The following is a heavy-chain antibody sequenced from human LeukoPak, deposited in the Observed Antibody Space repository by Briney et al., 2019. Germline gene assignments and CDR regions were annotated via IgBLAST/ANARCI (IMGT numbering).Heavy chain of an antibody. CDR3: ARVELDNSRSYERDFDY. CDR1: GFTFDKHW. Sequence: GGSVRLSCRASGFTFDKHWMSWVRQAPGKGLEWVATIKQYGGDKYYVDSVKGRFTISRDNVENSLYLQMNSLTSEDTAVYYCARVELDNSRSYERDFDYWGQRTLVTVSS. J-gene: IGHJ4*02. CDR2: IKQYGGDK. V-gene: IGHV3-7*01. D-gene: IGHD3-10*01.